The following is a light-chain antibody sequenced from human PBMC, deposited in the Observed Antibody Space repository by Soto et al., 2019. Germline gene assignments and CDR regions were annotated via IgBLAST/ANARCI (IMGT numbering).Light chain of an antibody. Sequence: EIVLTQSPGTLSLSPGERATLSCRAGQSVSSNYVAWFQQKPGQAPRLLIYGASRRATGIPDRFSGSGSGTDFTLTISRLEPEDFAVYYCQQYSSSPWTFGQGTRVEIK. V-gene: IGKV3-20*01. J-gene: IGKJ1*01. CDR2: GAS. CDR3: QQYSSSPWT. CDR1: QSVSSNY.